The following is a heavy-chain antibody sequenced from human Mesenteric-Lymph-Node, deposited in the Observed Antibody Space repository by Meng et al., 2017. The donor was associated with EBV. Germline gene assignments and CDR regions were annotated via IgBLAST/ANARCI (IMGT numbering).Heavy chain of an antibody. CDR3: AREIPERYLDYFDY. J-gene: IGHJ4*02. CDR1: GGTFSRYG. Sequence: QGQLVPAGAGVEKPGSSLKVPCKASGGTFSRYGVSWVRQAPGQALEWMGGITPMFGTTNFAQKFQGRVTITADESMSTVYMELSSLRSDDTAVYYCAREIPERYLDYFDYWGQGTLVTVSS. D-gene: IGHD1-14*01. V-gene: IGHV1-69*01. CDR2: ITPMFGTT.